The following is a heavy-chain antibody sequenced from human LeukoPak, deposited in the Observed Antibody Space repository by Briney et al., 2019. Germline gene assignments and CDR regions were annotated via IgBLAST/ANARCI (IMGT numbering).Heavy chain of an antibody. Sequence: GGSLRLSCAASGFTFSSYGMHWVRQAPGKGLEWVAVISYDGSNKYYADSVKGRFTISRDNSKNTLYLQMNSLRAEDTAVYYCAKDRWELLSSLDYWGQGTLVTVSS. J-gene: IGHJ4*02. CDR2: ISYDGSNK. CDR1: GFTFSSYG. D-gene: IGHD1-26*01. V-gene: IGHV3-30*18. CDR3: AKDRWELLSSLDY.